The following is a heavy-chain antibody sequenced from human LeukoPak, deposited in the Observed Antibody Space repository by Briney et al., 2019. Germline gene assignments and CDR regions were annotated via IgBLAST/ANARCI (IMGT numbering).Heavy chain of an antibody. CDR3: ASAQPHYYDSSGRPNQGRRYFDL. J-gene: IGHJ2*01. CDR2: INPNSGGT. D-gene: IGHD3-22*01. V-gene: IGHV1-2*02. CDR1: GYTFTGYY. Sequence: GASVKVSCKASGYTFTGYYMHWVRQAPGQGLEWMGWINPNSGGTNYAQKFQGRVTMTRDTSISTAYMELSRLRSDDTAVYYCASAQPHYYDSSGRPNQGRRYFDLWGRGTLVTVSS.